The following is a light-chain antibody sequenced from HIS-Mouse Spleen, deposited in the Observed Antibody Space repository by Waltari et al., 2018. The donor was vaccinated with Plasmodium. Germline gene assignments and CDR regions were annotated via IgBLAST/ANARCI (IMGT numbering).Light chain of an antibody. Sequence: DIQMTQSPSSLPASVEDRVTITCRASQSIRSYLNWYQQNPGKAPKLLIYAASSLQSGVPTRFSGSGSGTDFTLTISSLQPEDFATYYCQQSYSTPQLTFGGGTKVEIK. CDR3: QQSYSTPQLT. V-gene: IGKV1-39*01. J-gene: IGKJ4*01. CDR1: QSIRSY. CDR2: AAS.